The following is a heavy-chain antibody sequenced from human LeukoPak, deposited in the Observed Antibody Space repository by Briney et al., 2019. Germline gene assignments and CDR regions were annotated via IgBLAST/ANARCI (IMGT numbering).Heavy chain of an antibody. J-gene: IGHJ4*02. V-gene: IGHV3-21*04. CDR3: ITGDYDFWSGFYSPNHYFDY. CDR1: GFTFSNYA. Sequence: GGSLRLSCKASGFTFSNYAMNWVRQAPGKGLEWVSSITSVSSYKYYADSVKGRFTISRDNTKNSLFLQMNSLKTEDTAVYYCITGDYDFWSGFYSPNHYFDYWGQGTLVTVSS. D-gene: IGHD3-3*01. CDR2: ITSVSSYK.